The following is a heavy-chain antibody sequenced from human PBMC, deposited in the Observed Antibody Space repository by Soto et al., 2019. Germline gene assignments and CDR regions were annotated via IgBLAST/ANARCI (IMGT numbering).Heavy chain of an antibody. J-gene: IGHJ2*01. CDR1: GGSISSYY. D-gene: IGHD7-27*01. CDR3: ARRINWGYWYFDL. V-gene: IGHV4-59*01. Sequence: QVQLQESGPGPVKPSETLSLTCTVSGGSISSYYWSWIRQPPGKGLEWIGYIYYSGSTNYNPSLKSRVTISVDTSKNQFSLKLSSVTAADTAVYYCARRINWGYWYFDLWGRGTLVTVSS. CDR2: IYYSGST.